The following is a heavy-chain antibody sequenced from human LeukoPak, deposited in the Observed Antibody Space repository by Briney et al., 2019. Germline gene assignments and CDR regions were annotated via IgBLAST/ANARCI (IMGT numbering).Heavy chain of an antibody. J-gene: IGHJ5*02. D-gene: IGHD2-2*01. V-gene: IGHV1-2*02. Sequence: ASVKVSCKASGYTFTGYYMHWVRQAPGRGLEWMGWINPNSGATKYAQKFQGRVTMTRDTSISTAYMEVSRLRFDDTAVYYCSRDGGWYQLLWWFDPWGQGTLVTVSS. CDR2: INPNSGAT. CDR1: GYTFTGYY. CDR3: SRDGGWYQLLWWFDP.